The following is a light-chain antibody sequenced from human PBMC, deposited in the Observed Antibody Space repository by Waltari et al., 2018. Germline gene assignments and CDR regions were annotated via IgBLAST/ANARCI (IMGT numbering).Light chain of an antibody. J-gene: IGLJ3*02. CDR2: NTN. CDR1: SGSVSTSNH. Sequence: QTVVTQEPSFSVSPGGTVTVTCGLSSGSVSTSNHPSWYQQTPGQPPRTLIYNTNTRSSGVPDRFSGSILGSKAALTITGAEADDESHYSCALYVGSAIWVFGGGTKLTVL. CDR3: ALYVGSAIWV. V-gene: IGLV8-61*01.